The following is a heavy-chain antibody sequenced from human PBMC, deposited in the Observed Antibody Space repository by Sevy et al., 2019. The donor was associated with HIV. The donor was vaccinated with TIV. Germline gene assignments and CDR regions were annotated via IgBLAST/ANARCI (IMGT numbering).Heavy chain of an antibody. CDR3: ARERGSNFLTLGLDF. CDR1: GDSFSSDTYF. CDR2: IHASGSS. D-gene: IGHD3-9*01. J-gene: IGHJ4*02. Sequence: SETLSLTCTVSGDSFSSDTYFWNWIRQPAGKGLEWIGRIHASGSSIYNPSLKSRVTMSVDKSKSQFSLRLCSVTAADTAVSLCARERGSNFLTLGLDFWVQGSLVTV. V-gene: IGHV4-61*02.